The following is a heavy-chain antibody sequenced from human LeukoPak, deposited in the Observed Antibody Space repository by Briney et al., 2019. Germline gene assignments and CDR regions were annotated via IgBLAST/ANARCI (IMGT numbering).Heavy chain of an antibody. Sequence: PGGSLRLSCAASGFTFSTYTMNWVRQAPGKGLEWVSSISTSSTYIYYADSVKGRFTISRDNAKNSLYLQMNSLRAEDTAVYYCACLADIDYWGQGTLVTVSS. J-gene: IGHJ4*02. CDR3: ACLADIDY. D-gene: IGHD2-15*01. CDR2: ISTSSTYI. CDR1: GFTFSTYT. V-gene: IGHV3-21*01.